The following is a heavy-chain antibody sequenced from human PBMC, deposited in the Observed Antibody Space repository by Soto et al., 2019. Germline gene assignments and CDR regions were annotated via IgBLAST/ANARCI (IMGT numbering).Heavy chain of an antibody. D-gene: IGHD4-17*01. CDR2: IYYSGST. CDR1: GGSVTTGSYY. Sequence: SETLSLTCTVSGGSVTTGSYYWSWIRQPPGKGLEWIGYIYYSGSTNYNPSLKSRVTISVDTSKNQFSLKLRSVTAADTAVYYCASGYGDFLLDYWGQGTLVTVSS. V-gene: IGHV4-61*01. J-gene: IGHJ4*02. CDR3: ASGYGDFLLDY.